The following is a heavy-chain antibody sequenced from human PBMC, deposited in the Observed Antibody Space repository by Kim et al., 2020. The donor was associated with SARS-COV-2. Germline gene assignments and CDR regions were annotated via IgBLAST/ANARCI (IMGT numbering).Heavy chain of an antibody. J-gene: IGHJ4*02. V-gene: IGHV3-30*04. Sequence: GGSLRLSCAASGFTFSSYAMHWVRQAPGKGLEWVAVISYDGSNKYYADSVKGRFTISRDNSKNTLYLQMNSLRAEDTAVYYCARDPEGGYYFDYWGQGTLVTVSS. CDR3: ARDPEGGYYFDY. D-gene: IGHD3-16*01. CDR2: ISYDGSNK. CDR1: GFTFSSYA.